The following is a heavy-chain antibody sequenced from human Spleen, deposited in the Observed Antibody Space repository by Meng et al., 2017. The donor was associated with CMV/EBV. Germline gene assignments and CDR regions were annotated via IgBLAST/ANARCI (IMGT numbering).Heavy chain of an antibody. CDR1: GGYISHDTYY. D-gene: IGHD1-26*01. CDR3: ARDLVGSTDFDY. V-gene: IGHV4-39*07. CDR2: IYYSGST. J-gene: IGHJ4*02. Sequence: SETLSLTCTVSGGYISHDTYYWGWIRQPPEKGLEWIGSIYYSGSTYYNPSLKSRVTISVDTSKNQFSLKVRSVTAADTAVYFCARDLVGSTDFDYWGLGKLVTVSS.